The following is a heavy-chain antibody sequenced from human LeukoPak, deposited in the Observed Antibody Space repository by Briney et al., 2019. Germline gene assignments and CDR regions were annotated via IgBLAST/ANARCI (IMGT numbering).Heavy chain of an antibody. D-gene: IGHD4-17*01. CDR3: AREAVTRNYFDY. V-gene: IGHV3-53*01. J-gene: IGHJ4*02. Sequence: GGSLRLSCAASGFXVSSNYINWVRQAPGKGLEWVSVIYSGGSTYYADSVKGRFTISRGNSKNTLFLQMNSLRAEDTAVYYCAREAVTRNYFDYWGQGTLVTVSS. CDR1: GFXVSSNY. CDR2: IYSGGST.